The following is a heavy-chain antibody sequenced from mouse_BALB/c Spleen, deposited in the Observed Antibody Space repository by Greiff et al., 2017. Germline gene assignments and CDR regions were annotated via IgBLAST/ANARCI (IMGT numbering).Heavy chain of an antibody. CDR3: AREVLRLEGGFDY. V-gene: IGHV5-17*02. CDR1: GFTFSSFG. Sequence: DVMLVESGGGLVQPGGSRKLSCAASGFTFSSFGMHWVRQAPEKGLEWVAYISSGSSTIYYADTVKGRFTISRDNPKNTLFLQMTSLRSEDTAMYYCAREVLRLEGGFDYWGQGTTLTVSS. D-gene: IGHD1-2*01. CDR2: ISSGSSTI. J-gene: IGHJ2*01.